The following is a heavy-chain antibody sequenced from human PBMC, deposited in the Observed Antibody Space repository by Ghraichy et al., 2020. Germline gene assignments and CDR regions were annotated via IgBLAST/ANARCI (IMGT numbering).Heavy chain of an antibody. V-gene: IGHV4-30-4*01. CDR1: GEFISSGDYY. Sequence: SETLSLTCAVSGEFISSGDYYWSWIRQPPGKGLEWIGYIFYSGTTYYNPSLKSRVTISVDTSKNQFSLKLSSITAADTAVYYCARAPPLYTPMTYFDYWGQGTLVTVSS. D-gene: IGHD3-16*01. CDR2: IFYSGTT. CDR3: ARAPPLYTPMTYFDY. J-gene: IGHJ4*02.